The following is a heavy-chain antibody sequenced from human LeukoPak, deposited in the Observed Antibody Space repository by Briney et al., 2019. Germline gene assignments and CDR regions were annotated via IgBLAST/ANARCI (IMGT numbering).Heavy chain of an antibody. J-gene: IGHJ4*02. D-gene: IGHD6-19*01. CDR2: ISAYNGNT. CDR1: GYTFTSYG. Sequence: ASVKVSCKASGYTFTSYGISWVRQAPGQGLEWMGWISAYNGNTTYAQKFQGRVTMTRDTSTSTVYMELYSLRSEDTAVYYCAKCRVSSSGSADYWGQGTLVIVSS. V-gene: IGHV1-18*01. CDR3: AKCRVSSSGSADY.